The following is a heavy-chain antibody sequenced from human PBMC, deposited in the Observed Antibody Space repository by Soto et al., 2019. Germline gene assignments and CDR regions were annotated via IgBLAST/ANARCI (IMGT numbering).Heavy chain of an antibody. CDR2: ISGSGTYT. V-gene: IGHV3-11*06. CDR3: ARTTKINWNYDY. Sequence: SGGSLRLSCAASGFTFSDYYMTWIRQAPGKGLEWVSYISGSGTYTNYADSVKGRFTISRDNAKNSLYLQMNSLRAEDTAVYYCARTTKINWNYDYWGQGTLVTVSS. J-gene: IGHJ4*02. D-gene: IGHD1-7*01. CDR1: GFTFSDYY.